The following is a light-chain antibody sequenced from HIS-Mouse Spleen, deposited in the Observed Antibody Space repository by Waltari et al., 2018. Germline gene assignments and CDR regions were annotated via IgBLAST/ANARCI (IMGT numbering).Light chain of an antibody. J-gene: IGLJ1*01. Sequence: QSALTQPRSVSGSPGQSVTIPCTGTSSDVGGYNYVSWYQQPPGKAPKLMIYDVSKRPSGVPDRFSGSKSGNTASLTISGLQAEDEADYYCCSYVGSYTGVFGTGTKVTVL. V-gene: IGLV2-11*01. CDR3: CSYVGSYTGV. CDR2: DVS. CDR1: SSDVGGYNY.